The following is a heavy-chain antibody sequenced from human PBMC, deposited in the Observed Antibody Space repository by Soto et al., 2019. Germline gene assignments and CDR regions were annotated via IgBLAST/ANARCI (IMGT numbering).Heavy chain of an antibody. Sequence: QALLEQSGAEMKKPGASLTVSCKASAGTFNSYAISWVRQAPGQGLEWMGGIIPIFGITNYAQKFPDRLTLTAVRVPGTTYMELISLTSDDTAVYYCARDGVGLCAGTRTLNAFDLWGRGTSVTVSS. CDR3: ARDGVGLCAGTRTLNAFDL. V-gene: IGHV1-69*17. D-gene: IGHD3-3*01. CDR2: IIPIFGIT. CDR1: AGTFNSYA. J-gene: IGHJ3*01.